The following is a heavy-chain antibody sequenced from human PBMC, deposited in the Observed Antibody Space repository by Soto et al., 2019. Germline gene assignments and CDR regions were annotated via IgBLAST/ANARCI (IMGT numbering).Heavy chain of an antibody. V-gene: IGHV3-30-3*01. CDR2: ISYDGSNK. CDR1: GFTFSSYA. D-gene: IGHD3-22*01. J-gene: IGHJ5*02. Sequence: QVQLVESGGGVVQPGRSLRLSCAASGFTFSSYAMHWVRQAPGKGLEWVAVISYDGSNKYYADSVKGRFTISRDNSKNTLYLQMNSLRAEDTAVYYRARDKGPCYYDSSGYYYCGWFDPWGQGTLVTVSS. CDR3: ARDKGPCYYDSSGYYYCGWFDP.